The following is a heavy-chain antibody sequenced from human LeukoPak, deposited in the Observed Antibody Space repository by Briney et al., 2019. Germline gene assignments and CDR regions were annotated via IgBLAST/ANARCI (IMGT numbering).Heavy chain of an antibody. CDR2: IGGRGGST. CDR3: GKEGGA. CDR1: GFRFSDFT. J-gene: IGHJ5*02. D-gene: IGHD3-16*01. V-gene: IGHV3-23*01. Sequence: GGSLRLSCAASGFRFSDFTMTWVRQAPGKGPEWVSAIGGRGGSTYYADSVGGRFTISRDNSKDMVYLQMNSLKVEDTATYYCGKEGGAWGQGTKVTVSS.